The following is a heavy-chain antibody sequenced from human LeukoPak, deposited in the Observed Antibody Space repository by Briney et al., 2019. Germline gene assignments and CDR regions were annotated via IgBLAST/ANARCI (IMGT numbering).Heavy chain of an antibody. V-gene: IGHV4-39*01. CDR1: GGSISSSTYY. Sequence: PSETLSLTCTVSGGSISSSTYYWGWIRQPPGKGLEWIGSIYYSGNTYYNPSLKSRLTISGDTSKNQLSLKLTSVTAADTAVYYCAASQKSSRRFDYWGQGTLVTVSS. CDR3: AASQKSSRRFDY. J-gene: IGHJ4*02. CDR2: IYYSGNT.